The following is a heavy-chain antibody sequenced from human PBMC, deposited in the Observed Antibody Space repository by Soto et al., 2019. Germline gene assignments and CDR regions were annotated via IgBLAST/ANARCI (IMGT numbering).Heavy chain of an antibody. CDR3: ARARDQDYDFWSGYSTEYYFDY. CDR2: IYYSGST. V-gene: IGHV4-59*01. D-gene: IGHD3-3*01. J-gene: IGHJ4*02. CDR1: GGSISSYY. Sequence: PSETLSLTCTVSGGSISSYYWSWIRQPPGKGLEWIGYIYYSGSTNYNPSLKSRVTISVDTSKNQFSLKLSSVTAADTAVYYCARARDQDYDFWSGYSTEYYFDYWGQGTLVTVSS.